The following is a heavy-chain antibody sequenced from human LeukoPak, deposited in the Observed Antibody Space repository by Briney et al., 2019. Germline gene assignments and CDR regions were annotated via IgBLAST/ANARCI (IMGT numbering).Heavy chain of an antibody. CDR2: FDPEDGKT. Sequence: ASVKVSCKLSGNTLTEFSMHWVRQAPGKGREWMGGFDPEDGKTIYAQKFQGRVTMTEDTSTDTAYMELSSLRSEDTAVYYCAKGIYSGSLRLYYFDYWGQGTLVTVSS. V-gene: IGHV1-24*01. CDR3: AKGIYSGSLRLYYFDY. CDR1: GNTLTEFS. J-gene: IGHJ4*02. D-gene: IGHD1-26*01.